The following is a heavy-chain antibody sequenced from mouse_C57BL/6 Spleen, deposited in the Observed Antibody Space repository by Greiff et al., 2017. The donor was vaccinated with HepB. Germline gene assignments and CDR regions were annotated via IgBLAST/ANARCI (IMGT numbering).Heavy chain of an antibody. V-gene: IGHV5-9*01. J-gene: IGHJ1*03. CDR1: GFTFSSYT. D-gene: IGHD2-5*01. CDR3: ARHDSYYSNYVWYFDV. CDR2: ISGGGGNT. Sequence: DVKLVESGGGLVKPGGSLKLSCAASGFTFSSYTMSWVRQTPEKRLEWVATISGGGGNTYYPDSVKGRFTISRDNAKNTLYLQMSSLRSEDTALYYCARHDSYYSNYVWYFDVWGTGTTVTVSS.